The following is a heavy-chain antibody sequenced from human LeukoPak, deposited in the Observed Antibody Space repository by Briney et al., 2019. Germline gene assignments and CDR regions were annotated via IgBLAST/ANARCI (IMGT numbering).Heavy chain of an antibody. CDR2: ISGSGGST. CDR3: AKREMYDILTGYYFGMDV. D-gene: IGHD3-9*01. CDR1: GFTFSSFA. J-gene: IGHJ6*02. V-gene: IGHV3-23*01. Sequence: SGGSLRLSCAASGFTFSSFAMSWVRQAPGKGLEWVSAISGSGGSTYYADSVKGRFTISRDNSKNTLYLQMNSLRAEDTAVYYCAKREMYDILTGYYFGMDVWGQGTTVTVSS.